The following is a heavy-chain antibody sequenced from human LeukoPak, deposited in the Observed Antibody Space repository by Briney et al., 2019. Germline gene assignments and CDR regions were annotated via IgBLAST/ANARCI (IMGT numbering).Heavy chain of an antibody. J-gene: IGHJ4*02. D-gene: IGHD5-12*01. V-gene: IGHV3-48*01. CDR2: ISSSSSTM. CDR1: GFTFSGYS. CDR3: ASSGSGYSDY. Sequence: EGSLRLSCAASGFTFSGYSMNWVRQAPGKGLEWVSYISSSSSTMYYTDSVKGRFTISRDNAKNSLYLQMNSLRAEDTAVYYCASSGSGYSDYWGQGTLVTVSS.